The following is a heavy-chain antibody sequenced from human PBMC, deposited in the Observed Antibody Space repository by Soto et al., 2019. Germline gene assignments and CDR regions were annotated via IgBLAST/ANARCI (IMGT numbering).Heavy chain of an antibody. Sequence: SAPLSLTCTVSGCSICSGDYYWSWIGQPPGKCLEWIGYIYYSGSTYYNPSLKSRVTISVDTSKNQFSLKLSSVTAADTAVYYCARNPSGSYPHYYYYYGMDVWGQGTTVNV. J-gene: IGHJ6*02. CDR3: ARNPSGSYPHYYYYYGMDV. CDR2: IYYSGST. CDR1: GCSICSGDYY. V-gene: IGHV4-30-4*01. D-gene: IGHD1-26*01.